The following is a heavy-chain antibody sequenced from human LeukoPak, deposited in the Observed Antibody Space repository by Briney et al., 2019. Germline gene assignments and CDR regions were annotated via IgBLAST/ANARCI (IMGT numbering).Heavy chain of an antibody. CDR3: ASYKTYYDSSGNPFDY. CDR1: GSSINSVYS. Sequence: SETLSLTCTVFGSSINSVYSWGWIRQPPGKGLEWIGSIYHNGNTYYNSSLKSRVTISVHTSENQFSLKLSSVTAADTAVYYCASYKTYYDSSGNPFDYWGQGALVTVSS. V-gene: IGHV4-38-2*02. CDR2: IYHNGNT. J-gene: IGHJ4*02. D-gene: IGHD3-22*01.